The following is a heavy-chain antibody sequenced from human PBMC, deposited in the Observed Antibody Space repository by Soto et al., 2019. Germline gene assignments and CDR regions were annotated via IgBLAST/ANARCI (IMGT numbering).Heavy chain of an antibody. CDR3: ARGRRSGYYYDYDY. V-gene: IGHV1-69*02. CDR2: IIPILGIA. D-gene: IGHD3-22*01. J-gene: IGHJ4*02. Sequence: QVQLVQSGAEVKKPGSSVKVSCKASGGTFSSYTISWVRQAPGQGLEWMGRIIPILGIANYAQKFQGRGTITADKSTSTAYMELSSLRSDDTAVYYCARGRRSGYYYDYDYWGQGTLVTVSS. CDR1: GGTFSSYT.